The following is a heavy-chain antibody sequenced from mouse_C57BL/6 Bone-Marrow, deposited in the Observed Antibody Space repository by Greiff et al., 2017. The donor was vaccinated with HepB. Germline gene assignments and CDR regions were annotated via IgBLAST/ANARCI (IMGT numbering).Heavy chain of an antibody. D-gene: IGHD3-2*02. J-gene: IGHJ4*01. CDR1: GFTFSSYG. V-gene: IGHV5-6*01. CDR2: ISSGGSYT. CDR3: ARQGIDSSGYHYYAMDY. Sequence: EVMLVESGGDLVKPGGSLKLSCAASGFTFSSYGMSWVRQTPDKRLEWVATISSGGSYTYYPDSVKGRFTISRANAKNTLYLQMSSLKSEDTAMYYCARQGIDSSGYHYYAMDYWGQGTSVTVSS.